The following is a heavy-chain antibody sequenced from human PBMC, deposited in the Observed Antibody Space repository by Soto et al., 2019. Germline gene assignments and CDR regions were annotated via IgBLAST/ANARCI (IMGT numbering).Heavy chain of an antibody. Sequence: GGSLRLSCAASGFTFSSYGMHWVRQAPGKGLEWVAVIWYDGSNKYYADSVKGRFTISRDNSKNTLYLQMNSLRAEDTAVYYCARDGPRDCSGGSCYWNANYYYYGMDVWGQGTTVTVSS. J-gene: IGHJ6*02. CDR3: ARDGPRDCSGGSCYWNANYYYYGMDV. CDR2: IWYDGSNK. V-gene: IGHV3-33*01. CDR1: GFTFSSYG. D-gene: IGHD2-15*01.